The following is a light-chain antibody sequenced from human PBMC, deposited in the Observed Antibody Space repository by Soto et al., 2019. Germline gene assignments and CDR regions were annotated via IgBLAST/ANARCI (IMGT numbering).Light chain of an antibody. CDR1: QGITSN. Sequence: EIVMTQSPATLSMSPGGRATLSCRASQGITSNLAWYQHNPGQAPRLLIYGASTGATGIPARFSGSGSGTEFTLTISSLQPDDFATYYCQQYNSYSGTFGQGTKVDIK. CDR3: QQYNSYSGT. V-gene: IGKV3-15*01. J-gene: IGKJ1*01. CDR2: GAS.